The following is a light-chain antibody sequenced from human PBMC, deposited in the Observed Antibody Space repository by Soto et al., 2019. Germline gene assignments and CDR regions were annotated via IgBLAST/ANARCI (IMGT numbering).Light chain of an antibody. CDR1: QTINNY. CDR2: AAS. CDR3: QQSYTTSFT. Sequence: DIQMTQSPSSLSASVGDRVTITCRASQTINNYLNWYQQKPGKAPQLLIYAASSLQSGVPSSFSCSGSATEFNITISSQQPKDFANYYCQQSYTTSFTFGPGTKVDIK. V-gene: IGKV1-39*01. J-gene: IGKJ3*01.